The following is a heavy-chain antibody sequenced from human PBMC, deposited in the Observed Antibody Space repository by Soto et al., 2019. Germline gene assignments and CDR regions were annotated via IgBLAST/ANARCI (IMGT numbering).Heavy chain of an antibody. CDR3: TTDDPINRN. CDR1: GFTFSNAW. J-gene: IGHJ4*02. CDR2: IKSKVDSATT. Sequence: LRLSCAASGFTFSNAWMSWVRQAPGKGLEWVGRIKSKVDSATTDYAAPVKGRFSISRDDSRSTLYLQMNSLKIEDTAVYYCTTDDPINRNWGQGTLVTVSS. V-gene: IGHV3-15*01.